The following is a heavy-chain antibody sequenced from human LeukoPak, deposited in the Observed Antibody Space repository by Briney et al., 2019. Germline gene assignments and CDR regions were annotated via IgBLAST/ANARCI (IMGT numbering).Heavy chain of an antibody. J-gene: IGHJ6*02. D-gene: IGHD3-9*01. CDR1: GYSFTSYW. CDR2: IYPGDSDT. V-gene: IGHV5-51*01. CDR3: ARLYENAKLRYFDWLPPYGMDV. Sequence: GGALEISFKGAGYSFTSYWNGWGRRMPGEGVEGRGIIYPGDSDTRYSASFQGQVTISAAKSISPAYLQWSSLKASDTAMYYCARLYENAKLRYFDWLPPYGMDVWGQGTTVTVSS.